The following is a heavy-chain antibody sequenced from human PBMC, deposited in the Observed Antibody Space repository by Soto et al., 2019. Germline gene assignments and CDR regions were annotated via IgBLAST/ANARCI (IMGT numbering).Heavy chain of an antibody. CDR3: ATDRSGPDFWSGYYSDS. Sequence: EVQLLESGGGLVQPGGSLRLSCAASGFTFSSYAMRWVRQAPGKGLEWVSTISGSGGSTYYADSVKGRFTISRDNSKNTLDLQMNSLRAEDTAVYYCATDRSGPDFWSGYYSDSWGQGTLVTVSS. V-gene: IGHV3-23*01. D-gene: IGHD3-3*01. CDR1: GFTFSSYA. J-gene: IGHJ4*02. CDR2: ISGSGGST.